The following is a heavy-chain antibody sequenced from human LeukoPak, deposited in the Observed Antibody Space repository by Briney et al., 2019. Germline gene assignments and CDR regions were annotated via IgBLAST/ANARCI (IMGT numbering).Heavy chain of an antibody. CDR2: INTDGSST. V-gene: IGHV3-74*03. Sequence: GGSLRLSCAASGFTFSSHWMHWVRQAPGKGLVWVSRINTDGSSTTYADSVKGRFTISRDNAKNTAYLQMNSLRAEDTAVYYCARAGYSSSWLESWGQGTLVTVSS. CDR1: GFTFSSHW. CDR3: ARAGYSSSWLES. J-gene: IGHJ4*02. D-gene: IGHD6-13*01.